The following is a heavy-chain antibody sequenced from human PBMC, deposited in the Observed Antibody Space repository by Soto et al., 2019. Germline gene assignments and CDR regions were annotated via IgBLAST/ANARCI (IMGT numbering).Heavy chain of an antibody. D-gene: IGHD3-10*01. CDR2: ISYDGSNK. J-gene: IGHJ4*02. CDR1: GFTFSSYG. CDR3: AKQNRWFGEFPYVY. V-gene: IGHV3-30*18. Sequence: QVQLVESGGGVVQPGRSLRLSCAASGFTFSSYGMHWVRQAPGKGLEWVAVISYDGSNKYYADSVKGRFTISRDNSKNTLYLQMNSLRAEDTAVYYCAKQNRWFGEFPYVYWGQGTLVTVSS.